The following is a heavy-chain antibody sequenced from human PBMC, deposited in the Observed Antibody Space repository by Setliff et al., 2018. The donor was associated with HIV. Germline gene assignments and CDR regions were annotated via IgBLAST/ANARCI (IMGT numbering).Heavy chain of an antibody. CDR3: ARPTGGGNFDV. J-gene: IGHJ3*01. V-gene: IGHV4-4*02. Sequence: SETLSLTCAVSGGSISSSNWWSWVRQSPGKGLEWIGEIFHSGSTNYNPSLKSRVTISVDRSKNQFSLKLSSVTAADTAVYYCARPTGGGNFDVWGPGTMVTVSS. D-gene: IGHD7-27*01. CDR1: GGSISSSNW. CDR2: IFHSGST.